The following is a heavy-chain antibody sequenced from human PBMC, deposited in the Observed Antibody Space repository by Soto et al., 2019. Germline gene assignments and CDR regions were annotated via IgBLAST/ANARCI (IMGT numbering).Heavy chain of an antibody. Sequence: PVGSLRLSCAAAGFTFSSYRMNWVRQAPGKGLEWVSSISISSTYIYYADSVRGRFTISRDNAKNSLYLQMNSLRAEDTAVYYCAREAQGRIFGVKHNWFDTWGPGTLVTVSS. CDR1: GFTFSSYR. V-gene: IGHV3-21*01. CDR2: ISISSTYI. J-gene: IGHJ5*02. D-gene: IGHD3-3*02. CDR3: AREAQGRIFGVKHNWFDT.